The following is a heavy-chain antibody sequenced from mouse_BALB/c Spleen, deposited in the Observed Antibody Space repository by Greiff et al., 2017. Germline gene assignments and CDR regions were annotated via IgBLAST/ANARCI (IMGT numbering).Heavy chain of an antibody. CDR1: GFTFTDYY. CDR3: ARDREGDSSNYIDY. D-gene: IGHD3-2*01. V-gene: IGHV7-3*02. CDR2: IRNKANGYTT. Sequence: EVHLVESGGGLVQPGGSLRLSCATSGFTFTDYYMSWVRQPPGKALEWLGFIRNKANGYTTEYSASVKGRFTISRDNSQSILYLQMNTLRAEDSATYYCARDREGDSSNYIDYWGQGTTLTVSS. J-gene: IGHJ2*01.